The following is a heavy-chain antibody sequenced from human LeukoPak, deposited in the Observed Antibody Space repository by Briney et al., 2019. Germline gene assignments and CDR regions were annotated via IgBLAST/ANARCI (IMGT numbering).Heavy chain of an antibody. CDR3: ARDFSSSSSVYYYYYMDV. Sequence: SETLSLTCTVSGGSISSRPYYWAWVRQSPGKGLEWIGTISYSGTTYYNPSLKSRVTISLDTSKNQFSLKLSSVTAADTAIYYCARDFSSSSSVYYYYYMDVWGKGTTVTVSS. V-gene: IGHV4-39*07. D-gene: IGHD6-6*01. J-gene: IGHJ6*03. CDR2: ISYSGTT. CDR1: GGSISSRPYY.